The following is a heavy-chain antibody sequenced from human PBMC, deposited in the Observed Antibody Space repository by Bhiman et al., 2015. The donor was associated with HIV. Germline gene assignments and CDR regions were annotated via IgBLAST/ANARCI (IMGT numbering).Heavy chain of an antibody. Sequence: EVQVVESGGGLVQPGGSLRLSCASSGFTFSSYEMNWVRQAPGKGLEWVSYISSSGSSTYYADSVKGRVTISRDNAKNSLYLQMNSLRAEDTAVYYCARQPVWSGYYTGIPGYHGMDVWGQGTTVTVSS. CDR1: GFTFSSYE. V-gene: IGHV3-48*03. D-gene: IGHD3-3*01. CDR2: ISSSGSST. J-gene: IGHJ6*02. CDR3: ARQPVWSGYYTGIPGYHGMDV.